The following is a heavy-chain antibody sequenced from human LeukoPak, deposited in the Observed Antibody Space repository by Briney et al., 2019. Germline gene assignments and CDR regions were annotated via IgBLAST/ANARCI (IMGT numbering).Heavy chain of an antibody. CDR1: GGSITRNIYY. CDR2: IHYSGST. V-gene: IGHV4-39*07. D-gene: IGHD4-23*01. Sequence: SETLSLTCTVSGGSITRNIYYWGWIRQPPGKGLEWIGTIHYSGSTFYNPSLKSRVTISVDKSKSQLSLRLSSVTAADMAVYYCARFETTVIMPPGYIDYWGQGTLVTVSS. J-gene: IGHJ4*02. CDR3: ARFETTVIMPPGYIDY.